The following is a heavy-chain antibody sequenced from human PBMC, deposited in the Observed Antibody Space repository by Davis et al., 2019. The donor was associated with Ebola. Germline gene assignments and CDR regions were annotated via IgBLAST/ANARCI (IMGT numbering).Heavy chain of an antibody. CDR2: IINKGNSYTT. V-gene: IGHV3-72*01. D-gene: IGHD5-18*01. J-gene: IGHJ3*02. CDR1: GLTFSDHY. CDR3: ARGSVGTAFRAFDI. Sequence: PRRSLSPSCAASGLTFSDHYMDWVRQPPGQGLEWVARIINKGNSYTTEYAASGKGRFTISRDDSENSHYLQMNSLKTEDTAVYYCARGSVGTAFRAFDIWGQGTMVTVSS.